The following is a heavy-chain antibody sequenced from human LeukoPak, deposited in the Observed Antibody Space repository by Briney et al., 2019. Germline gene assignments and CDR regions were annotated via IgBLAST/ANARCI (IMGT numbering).Heavy chain of an antibody. D-gene: IGHD6-13*01. Sequence: GGSLRLSCAASGFTVSSNYMRWVRRAPGKGVECVSVIYSGGSTYYADSVKGRFTISRDNSKNTLYLQMNSLRAEDTAVYYCATRSIAAARRGAYYYYYMDVWGKGTTVTVSS. CDR1: GFTVSSNY. CDR3: ATRSIAAARRGAYYYYYMDV. V-gene: IGHV3-53*01. CDR2: IYSGGST. J-gene: IGHJ6*03.